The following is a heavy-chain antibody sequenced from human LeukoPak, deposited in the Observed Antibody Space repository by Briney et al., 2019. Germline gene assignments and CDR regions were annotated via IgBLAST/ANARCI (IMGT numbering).Heavy chain of an antibody. CDR2: IKQDGSEK. D-gene: IGHD4-17*01. CDR1: GFTASSNY. V-gene: IGHV3-7*01. Sequence: GGSLRLSCAASGFTASSNYMSCVRQAPGKGLEWVANIKQDGSEKYYVDSVKGRFTISRDNAKNSLYLQMNSLRAEDTAVYYCVYSGDYEKGYWGQGTLVTVSS. J-gene: IGHJ4*02. CDR3: VYSGDYEKGY.